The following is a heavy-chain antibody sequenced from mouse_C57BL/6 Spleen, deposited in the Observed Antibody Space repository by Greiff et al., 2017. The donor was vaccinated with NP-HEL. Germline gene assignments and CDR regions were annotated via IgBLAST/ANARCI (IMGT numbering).Heavy chain of an antibody. CDR1: GYSFTDYN. CDR3: AKGGDNDGSSYDYAMDY. V-gene: IGHV1-39*01. CDR2: INPNYGTT. J-gene: IGHJ4*01. Sequence: VQLQQSGPELVKPGASVKISCTASGYSFTDYNMNWVKQSNGKRLEWIGVINPNYGTTCYTQKFKGQVTLSVDQSSSTVYMQLNSLTSEDSAVYYCAKGGDNDGSSYDYAMDYWGQGTSVTVSA. D-gene: IGHD1-1*01.